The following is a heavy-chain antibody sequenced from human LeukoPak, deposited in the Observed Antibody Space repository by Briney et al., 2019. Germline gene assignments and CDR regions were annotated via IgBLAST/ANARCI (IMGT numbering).Heavy chain of an antibody. CDR1: GYTFTSYD. J-gene: IGHJ4*02. Sequence: ASVKVSCKASGYTFTSYDINWVRQATGQGLEWMGWMNPNSGNTGYAQKFQGRVTMTRNTSISTAYMELSSLRSEDTAVYYCASQRSSYCSSTSCSLDYWGQGTLVTVSS. V-gene: IGHV1-8*01. CDR3: ASQRSSYCSSTSCSLDY. D-gene: IGHD2-2*01. CDR2: MNPNSGNT.